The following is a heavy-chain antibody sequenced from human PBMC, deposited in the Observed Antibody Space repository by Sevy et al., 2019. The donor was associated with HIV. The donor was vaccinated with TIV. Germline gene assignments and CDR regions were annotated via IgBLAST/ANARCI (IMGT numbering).Heavy chain of an antibody. D-gene: IGHD5-12*01. V-gene: IGHV3-33*01. CDR3: ARGVATTYYYHYGMDV. CDR1: GFTFSSNA. CDR2: IWYDESNK. Sequence: GSLRLSCTASGFTFSSNAMYWVRQAPGKGLEWVAVIWYDESNKYHADSVKGRFTISRDNSKNTLYLQMNSLRAEDTAAYYCARGVATTYYYHYGMDVWGQGTTVTVSS. J-gene: IGHJ6*02.